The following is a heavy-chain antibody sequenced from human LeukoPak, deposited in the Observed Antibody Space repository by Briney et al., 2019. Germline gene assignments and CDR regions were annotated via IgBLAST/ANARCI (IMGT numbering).Heavy chain of an antibody. CDR1: GFTFRSHA. CDR3: ARGVRIAVAGNIDY. V-gene: IGHV3-30*04. J-gene: IGHJ4*02. CDR2: ISYDGSNK. Sequence: PGGSLRLSCAASGFTFRSHAMHWVRQAPGKGLEWEAAISYDGSNKKYADSVKGRFTISRDNSKNTLYLQMNSLRAEDTAVYYCARGVRIAVAGNIDYWGQGTLVTVSS. D-gene: IGHD6-19*01.